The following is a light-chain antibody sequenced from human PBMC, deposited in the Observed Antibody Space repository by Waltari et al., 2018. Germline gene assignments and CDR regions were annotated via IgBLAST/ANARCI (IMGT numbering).Light chain of an antibody. Sequence: EIVLTQSPVTLSLSPGERATLSCRASESITTNFIAWDQQKPGQAPRLLIHGASIRATGISDCFSGSGSGTDFTLTISRLEPEDFAVYYCQHYGRSAITFGQGTRLDIK. CDR2: GAS. CDR3: QHYGRSAIT. J-gene: IGKJ5*01. V-gene: IGKV3-20*01. CDR1: ESITTNF.